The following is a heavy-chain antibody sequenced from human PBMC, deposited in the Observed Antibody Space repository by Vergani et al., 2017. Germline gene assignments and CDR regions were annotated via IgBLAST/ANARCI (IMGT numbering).Heavy chain of an antibody. CDR3: VIPSATGDNDALDI. CDR1: GFMFSNYW. V-gene: IGHV3-7*01. J-gene: IGHJ3*02. CDR2: IKHDGSEK. D-gene: IGHD4-17*01. Sequence: EVQLVESGGGLVQLGGSLRLSRAASGFMFSNYWMNWVRQAPGKGLECVPNIKHDGSEKYYVDSVRERFTISRDNGKDSLYLQMNSLRAEDTAVYHCVIPSATGDNDALDIWSRGTMVTVSS.